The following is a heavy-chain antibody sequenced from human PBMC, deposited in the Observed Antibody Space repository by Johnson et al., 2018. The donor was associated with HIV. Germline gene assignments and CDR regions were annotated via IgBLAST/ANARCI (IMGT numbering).Heavy chain of an antibody. CDR2: ITHDGSEK. V-gene: IGHV3-7*01. CDR3: ATVWRNEGRHSFDV. Sequence: MLLVESGGGLVQPGGSLRLSCAASGFTFSSYWMHWVRQAPGKALEWVGNITHDGSEKYYVDSVMGRFDISRDNAKNSLSIKMNSLRVQDTALYFGATVWRNEGRHSFDVWGLGTMVTVSS. J-gene: IGHJ3*01. CDR1: GFTFSSYW. D-gene: IGHD1-1*01.